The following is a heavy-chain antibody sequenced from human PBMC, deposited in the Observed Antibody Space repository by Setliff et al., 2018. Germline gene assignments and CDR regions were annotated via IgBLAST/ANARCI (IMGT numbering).Heavy chain of an antibody. CDR2: IYTAWST. CDR1: GGSVGNSYYY. V-gene: IGHV4-61*02. CDR3: AREQSSSGWYGYFQH. J-gene: IGHJ1*01. D-gene: IGHD6-19*01. Sequence: SETLSLTCTVSGGSVGNSYYYWNWIRQPAGKGLEWIGRIYTAWSTNYNPSLKSRVTISVDTSKNQFSLKLSSVTAADTAVYYCAREQSSSGWYGYFQHWGQGTLVTVSS.